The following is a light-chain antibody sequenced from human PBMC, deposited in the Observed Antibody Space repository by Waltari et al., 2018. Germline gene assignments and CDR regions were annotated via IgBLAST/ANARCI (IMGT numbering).Light chain of an antibody. CDR2: DAS. Sequence: IVLTQSQATLSLSPWARPTLSCRASQSVSSYLAWYQQKPGQAPRLLIYDASNRATGSPARCSGSGSGTDFTLTISSLEPEDFAVYYCQQRSNWPPYTFGQGTKLEIK. V-gene: IGKV3-11*01. J-gene: IGKJ2*01. CDR1: QSVSSY. CDR3: QQRSNWPPYT.